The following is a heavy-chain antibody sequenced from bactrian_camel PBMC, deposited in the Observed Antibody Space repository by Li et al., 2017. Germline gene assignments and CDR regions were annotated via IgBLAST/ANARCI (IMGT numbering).Heavy chain of an antibody. Sequence: QLVESGGGSVQAGGSLSLSCATRGNTRRSGRLAWFRQVPGTERGMVAQIQDDGAKHYDSTAEGRFPISKDAAKDTLVLRMTSLKPEDSGMYYCSASFGCDYFTKGYWGQGTQVTVS. J-gene: IGHJ4*01. CDR1: GNTRRSGR. CDR3: SASFGCDYFTKGY. CDR2: IQDDGAK. V-gene: IGHV3S55*01. D-gene: IGHD2*01.